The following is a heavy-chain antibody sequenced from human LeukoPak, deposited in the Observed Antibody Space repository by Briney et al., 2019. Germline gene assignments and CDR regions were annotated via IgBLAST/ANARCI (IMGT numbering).Heavy chain of an antibody. CDR2: IDGSGDKT. J-gene: IGHJ4*02. D-gene: IGHD7-27*01. V-gene: IGHV3-23*01. CDR3: AKVQFNWGPIDY. Sequence: GGSLRLSCAASGFTFSNFAIRWVRQVPGKGLEWVSSIDGSGDKTHYPDSVRGRFAVSRDNSKKTLYLQMNSLRVEDTATYFCAKVQFNWGPIDYWGQGTPVIVSS. CDR1: GFTFSNFA.